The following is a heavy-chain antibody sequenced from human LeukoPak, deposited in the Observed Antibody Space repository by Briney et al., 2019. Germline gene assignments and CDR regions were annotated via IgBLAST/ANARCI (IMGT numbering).Heavy chain of an antibody. CDR1: GYSFTSYW. CDR2: IYPGDSDT. CDR3: ARGNGRLGDSTPSNGYYYYMDV. D-gene: IGHD3-10*01. Sequence: GESLKISCKGPGYSFTSYWIGWVRQMPGKGLEWMGIIYPGDSDTRYSPSFQGQVTISADKSISTAYLQWSSLKASDTAMYYCARGNGRLGDSTPSNGYYYYMDVWGKGTTVTISS. J-gene: IGHJ6*03. V-gene: IGHV5-51*01.